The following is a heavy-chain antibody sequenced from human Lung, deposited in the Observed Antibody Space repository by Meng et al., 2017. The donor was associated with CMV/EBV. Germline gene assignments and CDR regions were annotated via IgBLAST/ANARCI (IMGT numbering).Heavy chain of an antibody. V-gene: IGHV3-21*01. CDR3: ARGVGSYDFWSAYSYYYGLDV. Sequence: ESXKISXTASGFTFSDYSMNWVRQAPGKGLEWVSSISSSDYIYYADSVRGRFTISRDNAKHSLYLQMNSLRAEDTAVYYCARGVGSYDFWSAYSYYYGLDVWGQGXTVTVSS. D-gene: IGHD3-3*01. CDR1: GFTFSDYS. J-gene: IGHJ6*02. CDR2: ISSSDYI.